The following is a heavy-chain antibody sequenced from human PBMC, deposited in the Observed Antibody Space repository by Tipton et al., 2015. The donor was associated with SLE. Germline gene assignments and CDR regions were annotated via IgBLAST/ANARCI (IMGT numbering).Heavy chain of an antibody. D-gene: IGHD3-22*01. CDR1: GFSIDDYA. CDR2: ISYNSGTM. CDR3: AATGESSGFYPLAGGGFEI. V-gene: IGHV3-9*01. J-gene: IGHJ3*02. Sequence: SLRLSCAASGFSIDDYAMHWVRQAPGKGLEWVSGISYNSGTMGYADSVKGRFIISRDNAKNSLYLQMKSLRPEDTALYYCAATGESSGFYPLAGGGFEIGGQGTLVTASS.